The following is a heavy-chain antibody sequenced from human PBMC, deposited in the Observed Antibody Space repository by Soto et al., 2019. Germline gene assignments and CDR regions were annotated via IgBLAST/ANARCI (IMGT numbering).Heavy chain of an antibody. CDR2: MNPNSGNT. V-gene: IGHV1-8*01. CDR1: GYTFTSYD. D-gene: IGHD6-19*01. Sequence: GASVKVCCKSSGYTFTSYDINWVRQATGQGLEWMGWMNPNSGNTGYAQKFQGRVTMTRNTSISTAYMELSSLRSEDTAVYYCARGKRRAVAGPLTCYFDDWGQGTLVTVPS. J-gene: IGHJ4*02. CDR3: ARGKRRAVAGPLTCYFDD.